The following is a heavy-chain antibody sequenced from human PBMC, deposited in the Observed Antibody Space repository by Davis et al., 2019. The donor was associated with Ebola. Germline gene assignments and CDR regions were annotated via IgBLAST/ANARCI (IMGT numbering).Heavy chain of an antibody. CDR2: ISSSSSTI. V-gene: IGHV3-48*02. CDR3: TTEGGYCTNGVCFYYFDY. Sequence: GGSLRLSCAASGFTFSSYSMNWVRQAPGKGLEWVSYISSSSSTIYYADSVKGRFTISRDNAKNSLYLQMNSLRDEDTAVYYCTTEGGYCTNGVCFYYFDYWGQGTLVTVSS. J-gene: IGHJ4*02. D-gene: IGHD2-8*01. CDR1: GFTFSSYS.